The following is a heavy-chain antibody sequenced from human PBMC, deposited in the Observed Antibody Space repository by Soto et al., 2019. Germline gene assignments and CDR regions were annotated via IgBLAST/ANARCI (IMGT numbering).Heavy chain of an antibody. D-gene: IGHD6-13*01. J-gene: IGHJ6*02. CDR3: ARETPSAAAAYYYYGLDV. V-gene: IGHV1-69*13. CDR2: IIPVFGTG. Sequence: QVQLVQSGAEVKKPGASVKVSCKVSGGTFSSYFINWVRQAPGQGLEWVGGIIPVFGTGSYAEKFQGRVTITADESTSTAYMELSRLRSDDTAVYYCARETPSAAAAYYYYGLDVWGQGTTVTVPS. CDR1: GGTFSSYF.